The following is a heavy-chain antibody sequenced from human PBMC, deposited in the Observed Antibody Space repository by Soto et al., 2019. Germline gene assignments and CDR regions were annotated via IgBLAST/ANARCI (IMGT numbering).Heavy chain of an antibody. Sequence: PSETLSLTCSVSGDSISSGGYYWSWIRQSPEKGLEWIGNIYYSGSTYYNPSLTSRLSMSVDTSKNQFALQLGSVTAEDTAIYYCARSSGGVFGIIIEGSNWFAPWGQGTLVTVSS. J-gene: IGHJ5*02. CDR2: IYYSGST. D-gene: IGHD3-3*01. CDR3: ARSSGGVFGIIIEGSNWFAP. CDR1: GDSISSGGYY. V-gene: IGHV4-31*03.